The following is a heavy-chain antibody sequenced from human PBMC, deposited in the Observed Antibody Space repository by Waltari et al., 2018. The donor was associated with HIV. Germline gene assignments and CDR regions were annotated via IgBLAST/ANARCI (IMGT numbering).Heavy chain of an antibody. CDR1: GSTFTSYY. CDR2: INPSGGST. CDR3: ARLHYYDSSGPGPFDY. J-gene: IGHJ4*02. Sequence: QVQLVQSGAEVKKPGASVKVSCKASGSTFTSYYMHWVRQAPGQGLEWMGVINPSGGSTSFAQKFQGRVTMTRDTSTSTVYMELSSLRSEDTAVYYCARLHYYDSSGPGPFDYWGQGTLVSVSS. V-gene: IGHV1-46*01. D-gene: IGHD3-22*01.